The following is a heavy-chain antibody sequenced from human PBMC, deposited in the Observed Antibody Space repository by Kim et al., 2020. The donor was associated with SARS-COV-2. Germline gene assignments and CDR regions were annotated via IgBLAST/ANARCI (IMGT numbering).Heavy chain of an antibody. J-gene: IGHJ5*02. V-gene: IGHV6-1*01. CDR3: AKGRDKYAYDDP. Sequence: DYAVSVKGRMTINPDTSKHQFSLHLNSVTPEDTAVYYCAKGRDKYAYDDPWGQGTLVTVSS. D-gene: IGHD2-21*01.